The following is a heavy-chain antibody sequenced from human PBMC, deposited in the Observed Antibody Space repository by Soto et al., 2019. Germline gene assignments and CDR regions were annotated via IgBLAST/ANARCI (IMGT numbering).Heavy chain of an antibody. CDR1: GGPISSSNW. V-gene: IGHV4-4*02. J-gene: IGHJ4*02. CDR3: ARDVSVAVAGFHFDY. D-gene: IGHD6-19*01. CDR2: IYHSGST. Sequence: PSETLSLTCAVSGGPISSSNWWSWVRQPPGKGLEWIGEIYHSGSTNYNPSLKSRVTISVDKSKNQFSLKLSSVTAADTAVYYCARDVSVAVAGFHFDYWGQGTLVTSPQ.